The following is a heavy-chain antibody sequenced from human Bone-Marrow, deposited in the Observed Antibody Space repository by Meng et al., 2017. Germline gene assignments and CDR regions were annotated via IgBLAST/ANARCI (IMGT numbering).Heavy chain of an antibody. CDR3: ARAAYDIWSGYAP. J-gene: IGHJ5*02. D-gene: IGHD3-3*01. Sequence: QGQLRESGPGLVKPSGTLSLTCAVSGVSISSSHWWGWVRQPPGKGLEWIGEIYHDGSTNYTPSLKSRVTISVDKSKNQFSLKLSSVTAADTAVYYCARAAYDIWSGYAPWGQGSLVTVSS. V-gene: IGHV4-4*02. CDR1: GVSISSSHW. CDR2: IYHDGST.